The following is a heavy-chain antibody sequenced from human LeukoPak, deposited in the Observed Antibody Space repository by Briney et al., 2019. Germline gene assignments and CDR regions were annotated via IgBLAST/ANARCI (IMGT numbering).Heavy chain of an antibody. CDR3: ARAPYGYFDY. CDR1: GFTFNDYW. V-gene: IGHV3-74*01. CDR2: INSDGSST. J-gene: IGHJ4*02. D-gene: IGHD4-17*01. Sequence: PGGSLRLSCAASGFTFNDYWIHWVRQAPGKGLVWVSRINSDGSSTSYADSVKGRFTISRDNAKNTLYLQMNSLRAEDTAVYYCARAPYGYFDYWGQGTLVTVSS.